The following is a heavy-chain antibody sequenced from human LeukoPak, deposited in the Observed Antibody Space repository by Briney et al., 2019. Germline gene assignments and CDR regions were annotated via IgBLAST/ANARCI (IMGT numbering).Heavy chain of an antibody. CDR2: INHSGST. V-gene: IGHV4-34*01. Sequence: SETLSLTCAVYGGSFSDYYWRWIRQPPGKGLEWIGEINHSGSTNYNPSLKSRVTISVDTSKNQFSLKLSSVTAADTAVYYCARIGRGSGSKRPYWGQGTLVTVSS. CDR1: GGSFSDYY. D-gene: IGHD2-15*01. CDR3: ARIGRGSGSKRPY. J-gene: IGHJ4*02.